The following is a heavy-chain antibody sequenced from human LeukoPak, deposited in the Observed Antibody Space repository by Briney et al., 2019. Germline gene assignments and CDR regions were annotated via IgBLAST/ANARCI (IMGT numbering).Heavy chain of an antibody. CDR1: GYTFTSYG. D-gene: IGHD1-26*01. CDR3: ARGISGSYYSSTHYFDY. J-gene: IGHJ4*02. V-gene: IGHV1-18*01. Sequence: ASVKVSCKASGYTFTSYGISWVRQAPGQGLEWMGWISAYNGNTNYAQKLQGRVTMTTDTSTSTAYMELRSLRSDDTAVYYCARGISGSYYSSTHYFDYWGQGNLVTVSS. CDR2: ISAYNGNT.